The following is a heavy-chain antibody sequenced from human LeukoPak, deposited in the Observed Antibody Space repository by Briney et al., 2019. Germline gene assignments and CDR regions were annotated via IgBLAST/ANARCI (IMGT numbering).Heavy chain of an antibody. V-gene: IGHV1-46*01. Sequence: GASVKVSCKASGYTFTSYYMHWVRQAPGQGLEWMGIINPSGGSTSYAQKLQGRVTMTTDTSTSTAYMELRSLRSDDTAVYYCARVSRMTTHYDYWGQGTLVTVSS. CDR1: GYTFTSYY. CDR2: INPSGGST. J-gene: IGHJ4*02. CDR3: ARVSRMTTHYDY.